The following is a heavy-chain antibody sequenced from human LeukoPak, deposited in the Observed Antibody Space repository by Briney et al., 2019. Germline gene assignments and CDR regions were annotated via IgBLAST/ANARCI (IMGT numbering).Heavy chain of an antibody. CDR1: GFTFSTYG. V-gene: IGHV3-30*02. CDR2: IRYDGSDK. CDR3: ARSGLSRFGF. J-gene: IGHJ4*02. D-gene: IGHD2/OR15-2a*01. Sequence: GGSLRLSCAASGFTFSTYGMHWVRQAPGKGLEWVAFIRYDGSDKYYADSVKGRFTISRDNSKNTLSLQMNSLRPEDTAVYYCARSGLSRFGFWGQGTLVTVSS.